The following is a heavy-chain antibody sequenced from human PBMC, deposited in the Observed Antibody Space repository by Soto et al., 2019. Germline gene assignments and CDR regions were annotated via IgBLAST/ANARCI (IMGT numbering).Heavy chain of an antibody. J-gene: IGHJ4*02. CDR2: IYSSGTI. D-gene: IGHD6-13*01. V-gene: IGHV4-4*07. CDR1: GGSISSYY. CDR3: ARSSPGIAATGTDY. Sequence: LSLTCTVSGGSISSYYWNWIRQPAGKGLEWIGRIYSSGTITYNPSLKSRVTMSVDTSKNQFSLNLSSVTAADTAVYYCARSSPGIAATGTDYWGQGTLVTVSS.